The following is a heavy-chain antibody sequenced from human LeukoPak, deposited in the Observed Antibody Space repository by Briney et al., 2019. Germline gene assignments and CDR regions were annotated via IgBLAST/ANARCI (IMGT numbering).Heavy chain of an antibody. Sequence: PSETLSLTCTVSGGSISSYYWSWIRQPPGKGLEWIGYIYYSGSTNYNPSLKSRVTISVDTSKNQFSLKLSSVTAADTAVYYCARGASTPLDPWGQGTLVTVS. V-gene: IGHV4-59*08. D-gene: IGHD4/OR15-4a*01. CDR2: IYYSGST. J-gene: IGHJ5*02. CDR1: GGSISSYY. CDR3: ARGASTPLDP.